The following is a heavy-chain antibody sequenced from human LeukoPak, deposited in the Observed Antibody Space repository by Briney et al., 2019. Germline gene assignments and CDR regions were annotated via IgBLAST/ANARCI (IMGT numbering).Heavy chain of an antibody. V-gene: IGHV3-48*04. D-gene: IGHD2-2*01. Sequence: GGSLRLSCAASGFTFSTYTMNWVRQAPGKGLEWVSYVSSSGGTIYYADSVKGRFTISRDNAKNLLYLQMNSLRAEDTAVYYCARVGTTNYYFYYMDVWGKGTTVTVSS. CDR2: VSSSGGTI. CDR1: GFTFSTYT. J-gene: IGHJ6*03. CDR3: ARVGTTNYYFYYMDV.